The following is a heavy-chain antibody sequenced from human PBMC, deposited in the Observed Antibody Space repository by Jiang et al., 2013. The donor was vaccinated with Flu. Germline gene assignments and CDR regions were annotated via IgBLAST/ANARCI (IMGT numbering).Heavy chain of an antibody. J-gene: IGHJ4*02. V-gene: IGHV1-8*01. CDR3: ARVPIAAAGSTIDY. CDR2: MNPNSGNT. Sequence: NWVRQATGQGLEWMGWMNPNSGNTGYAQKFQGRVTMTRNTSISTAYMELSSLRSEDTAVYYCARVPIAAAGSTIDYWGQGTLVTVSS. D-gene: IGHD6-13*01.